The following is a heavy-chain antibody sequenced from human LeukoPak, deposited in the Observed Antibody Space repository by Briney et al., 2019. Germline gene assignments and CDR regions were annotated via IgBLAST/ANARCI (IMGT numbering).Heavy chain of an antibody. CDR2: IDEDGDVK. V-gene: IGHV3-7*01. J-gene: IGHJ4*02. CDR3: ARHVPRGRSDFDC. Sequence: GGSLRLSCAASGFTFSNHWMACVRQTPGKGPEWVANIDEDGDVKSYAESVKGRFTVSRDTGRTPVYLQMNSLRAADTAIYYCARHVPRGRSDFDCWGQGALVSVS. D-gene: IGHD5-12*01. CDR1: GFTFSNHW.